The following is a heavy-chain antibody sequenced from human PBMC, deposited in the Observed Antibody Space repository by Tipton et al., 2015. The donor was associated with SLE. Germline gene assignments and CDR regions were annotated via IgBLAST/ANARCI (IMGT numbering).Heavy chain of an antibody. CDR3: ARGRAAADRYYDYYYMDV. CDR1: GGSISSSSYY. CDR2: IYYSGST. D-gene: IGHD6-13*01. Sequence: TLSLTCTVSGGSISSSSYYWGWIRQPPGKGLEWIGSIYYSGSTYYNPSLKSRVTISVDTSKNQFSLKLSSVTAADTAVYYCARGRAAADRYYDYYYMDVWGKGTTVTVSS. J-gene: IGHJ6*03. V-gene: IGHV4-39*07.